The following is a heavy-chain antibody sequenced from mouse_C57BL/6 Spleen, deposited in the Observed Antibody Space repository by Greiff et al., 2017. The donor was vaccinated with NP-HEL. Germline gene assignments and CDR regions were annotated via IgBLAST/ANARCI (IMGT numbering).Heavy chain of an antibody. CDR1: GFTFSSYT. D-gene: IGHD6-2*01. J-gene: IGHJ2*01. CDR2: ISGGGGNT. CDR3: ARHEETSHFDY. Sequence: EVQLVESGGGLVKPGGSLKLSCAASGFTFSSYTMSWVRQTPEKRLEWVATISGGGGNTYYPDSVKGRFTISRDNAKNTLYLQMSSLRSEDTALYYCARHEETSHFDYWGQGTTLTVSS. V-gene: IGHV5-9*01.